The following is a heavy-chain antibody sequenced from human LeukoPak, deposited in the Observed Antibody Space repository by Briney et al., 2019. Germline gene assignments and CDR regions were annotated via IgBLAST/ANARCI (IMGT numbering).Heavy chain of an antibody. CDR2: ISSSSSTI. V-gene: IGHV3-48*04. J-gene: IGHJ6*02. D-gene: IGHD6-6*01. CDR3: ARDRQASSHYYYYGMDV. CDR1: GFTFSSYN. Sequence: GGSLRLSCAASGFTFSSYNMNWVRQAPGKGLEWVSYISSSSSTIYYADSVKGRFTISRDNAKNSLYLQMNSLRAEDTAVYYCARDRQASSHYYYYGMDVWGQGTTVTVSS.